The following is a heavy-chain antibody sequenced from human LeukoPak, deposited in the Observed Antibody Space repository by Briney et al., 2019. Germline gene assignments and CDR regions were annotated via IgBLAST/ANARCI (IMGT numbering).Heavy chain of an antibody. CDR2: IKQDGSEK. Sequence: GWSLRLSCAASGFTFSSYWMSWVRQAPGKGLERVANIKQDGSEKYYVDSVKGRFTISRDNAKNSLYLQMNSLRAEDTAVYYCARSPTYYDFWSGYSPYYYYMDVWGKGTTVTVSS. D-gene: IGHD3-3*01. J-gene: IGHJ6*03. V-gene: IGHV3-7*01. CDR3: ARSPTYYDFWSGYSPYYYYMDV. CDR1: GFTFSSYW.